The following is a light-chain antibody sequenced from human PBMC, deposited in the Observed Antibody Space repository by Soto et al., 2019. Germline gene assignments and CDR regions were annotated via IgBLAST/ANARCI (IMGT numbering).Light chain of an antibody. CDR3: QQYYGDPPYT. CDR1: QSVLFSSNNKNY. Sequence: DIVMTQSPDSLTVSLGERATINCRSSQSVLFSSNNKNYLAWYQQKPGQTPKLLIYWASTRNSGVPDRFSGSGSGTDFTLTISGLQAEGVAVYFCQQYYGDPPYTFGQGTKLQIK. CDR2: WAS. J-gene: IGKJ2*01. V-gene: IGKV4-1*01.